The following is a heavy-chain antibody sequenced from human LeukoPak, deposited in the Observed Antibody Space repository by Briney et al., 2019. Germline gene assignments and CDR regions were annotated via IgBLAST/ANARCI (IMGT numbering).Heavy chain of an antibody. CDR1: GFTFSSYA. J-gene: IGHJ4*02. CDR2: ISYDGSNK. Sequence: GRSLRLSCAASGFTFSSYAMHWVRQAPGKGLEWVAVISYDGSNKYYADSVKGRFTISRDNSKNTLYLQMNSLRAEDTAVYYCARAQPDRFLEWLSPIDYWGQGTLVTVSS. V-gene: IGHV3-30-3*01. D-gene: IGHD3-3*01. CDR3: ARAQPDRFLEWLSPIDY.